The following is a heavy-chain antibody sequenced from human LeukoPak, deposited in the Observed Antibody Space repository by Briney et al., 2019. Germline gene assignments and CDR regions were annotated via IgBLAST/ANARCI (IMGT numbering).Heavy chain of an antibody. Sequence: GGSLRLSCAASGFSFSSYSMNWVRQAPGKGLEWVSYISSSSSTIYYADSVKGRFTISRDNAKNSLYLQMNSLRDEDTAVYYCATREYYYFCMDVWGQGTTVTVSS. CDR1: GFSFSSYS. CDR2: ISSSSSTI. CDR3: ATREYYYFCMDV. V-gene: IGHV3-48*02. J-gene: IGHJ6*02.